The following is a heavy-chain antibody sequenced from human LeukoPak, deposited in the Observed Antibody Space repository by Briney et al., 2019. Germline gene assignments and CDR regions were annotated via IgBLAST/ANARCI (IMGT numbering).Heavy chain of an antibody. J-gene: IGHJ4*02. CDR3: ARDGDWDSSGENFDY. D-gene: IGHD6-19*01. CDR1: GFTFSSYG. Sequence: GGSLRLSCAASGFTFSSYGMHWVRQAPGKGLEWVAVIWYDGSNKYYADSVKGRLTISRDNSKNTLYLQMNSLRAEDTAVYYCARDGDWDSSGENFDYWGQGTLVTVSS. CDR2: IWYDGSNK. V-gene: IGHV3-33*01.